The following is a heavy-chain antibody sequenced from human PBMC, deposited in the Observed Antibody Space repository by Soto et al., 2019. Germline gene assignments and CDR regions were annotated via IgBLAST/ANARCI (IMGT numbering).Heavy chain of an antibody. CDR1: GGSFSGYY. V-gene: IGHV4-34*01. CDR2: INHSGST. J-gene: IGHJ4*02. Sequence: SETLSLTCAVYGGSFSGYYWSWIRQPPGKGLEWIGEINHSGSTNYNPSLKSRVTISVDTSKNQFSLKLSSVTAADTAVYYCARALGYSNLYLAYWGQGTLVTVSS. CDR3: ARALGYSNLYLAY. D-gene: IGHD4-4*01.